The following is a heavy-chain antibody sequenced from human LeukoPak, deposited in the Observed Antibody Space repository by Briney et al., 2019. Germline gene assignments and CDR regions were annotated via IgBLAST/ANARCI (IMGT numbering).Heavy chain of an antibody. Sequence: KAGGSLRLSCAASGFTFSSYSMNWVRQAPGKGLEWVSSISSSSSYTYYADSVKGRFTISRDNSKNTLYLQMNSLRAEDTAVYYCAKAPAMYNWNSPGHNWFDPWGQGTLVTVSS. V-gene: IGHV3-21*04. CDR3: AKAPAMYNWNSPGHNWFDP. CDR2: ISSSSSYT. D-gene: IGHD1/OR15-1a*01. J-gene: IGHJ5*02. CDR1: GFTFSSYS.